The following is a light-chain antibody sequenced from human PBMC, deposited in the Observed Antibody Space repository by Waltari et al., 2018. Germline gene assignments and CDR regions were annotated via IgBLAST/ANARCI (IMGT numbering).Light chain of an antibody. CDR2: EGS. Sequence: SALTQPASVSGSPGQSITISCSGTTSTGGSYNLVSWYPQHPGKAPRLIIYEGSARPSGISNRFSGSTSANTASLTISGLQTEDEADYYCCSYAGSSTWVFGGGTKVTVL. CDR3: CSYAGSSTWV. J-gene: IGLJ3*02. CDR1: TSTGGSYNL. V-gene: IGLV2-23*01.